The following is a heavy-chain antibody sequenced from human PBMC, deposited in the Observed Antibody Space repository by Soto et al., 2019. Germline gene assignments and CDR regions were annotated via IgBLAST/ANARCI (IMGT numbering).Heavy chain of an antibody. CDR1: GYTFTSYA. Sequence: ASVKVSCTASGYTFTSYAMHWVRQAPGQRLEWMGWINAGNGNTKYSQKFQGRVTITRDTSASTAYMELSSLRSEDTAVYYCARGYYYDSSGYYIGKPYYYYYGMDVWGQGTTVTVSS. D-gene: IGHD3-22*01. J-gene: IGHJ6*02. V-gene: IGHV1-3*01. CDR2: INAGNGNT. CDR3: ARGYYYDSSGYYIGKPYYYYYGMDV.